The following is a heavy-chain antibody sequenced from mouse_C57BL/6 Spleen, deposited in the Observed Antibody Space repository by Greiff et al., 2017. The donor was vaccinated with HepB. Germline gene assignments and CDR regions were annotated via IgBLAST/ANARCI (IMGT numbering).Heavy chain of an antibody. CDR1: GYAFSSYW. CDR3: ARRGNDYDAMDY. CDR2: IYPGDGDT. Sequence: QVQLKQSGAELVKPGASVKISCKASGYAFSSYWMNWVKQRPGKGLEWIGRIYPGDGDTNYNGKFKGKATLTADKSSSTAYMQLSSLTSEDSAVYFCARRGNDYDAMDYWGQGASVTVSS. J-gene: IGHJ4*01. V-gene: IGHV1-80*01.